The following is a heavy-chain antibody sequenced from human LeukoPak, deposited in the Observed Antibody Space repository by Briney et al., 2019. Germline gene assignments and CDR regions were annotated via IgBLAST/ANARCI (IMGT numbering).Heavy chain of an antibody. CDR3: ATGVIVGATGFDY. D-gene: IGHD1-26*01. V-gene: IGHV3-7*01. CDR1: GFTFSSYW. J-gene: IGHJ4*02. CDR2: IKQDGSEK. Sequence: HPGGSLRLSCAASGFTFSSYWMSWLRQAPGKGLEWVANIKQDGSEKYYVDSVKGRFTISRDNAKNSLYLQMNSLRAEDTAVYYCATGVIVGATGFDYWGQGTLVTVSS.